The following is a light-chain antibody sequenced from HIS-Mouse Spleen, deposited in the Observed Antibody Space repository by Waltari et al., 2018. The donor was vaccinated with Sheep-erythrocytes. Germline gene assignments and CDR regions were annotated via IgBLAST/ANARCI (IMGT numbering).Light chain of an antibody. Sequence: SYELTQPPSVSVSPGQTARITCSGDALPKQYAYWYQQKPGQAPVLVIYKDSERPSGIPERFSGSNSGTTVTLTISGVQAEDEADYYCQSADSSGTYPVFGGGTKLTVL. J-gene: IGLJ2*01. V-gene: IGLV3-25*03. CDR2: KDS. CDR3: QSADSSGTYPV. CDR1: ALPKQY.